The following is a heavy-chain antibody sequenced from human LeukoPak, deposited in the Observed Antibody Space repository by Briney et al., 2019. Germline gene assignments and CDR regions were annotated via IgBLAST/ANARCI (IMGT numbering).Heavy chain of an antibody. CDR1: GFTFDDYA. CDR2: ISWNSGSI. Sequence: GGSLRLSCAASGFTFDDYAMHWVRQAPGKGLEWVSGISWNSGSIGYADSVKGRFTISRDNAKNTLYLQMNSLRAEDTAVFYCAKDSTDSGYPFDYWGQGTLVTVSS. D-gene: IGHD5-12*01. CDR3: AKDSTDSGYPFDY. V-gene: IGHV3-9*01. J-gene: IGHJ4*02.